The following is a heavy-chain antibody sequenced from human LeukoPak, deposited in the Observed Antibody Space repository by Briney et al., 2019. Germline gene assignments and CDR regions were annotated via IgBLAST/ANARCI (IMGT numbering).Heavy chain of an antibody. J-gene: IGHJ3*02. V-gene: IGHV3-23*01. CDR2: ISGSGGST. CDR1: GGTFSSYA. D-gene: IGHD2-8*01. CDR3: AKDRMRPPQYSWVDAFDI. Sequence: SCKASGGTFSSYAMSWVRQAPGKGLEWVSAISGSGGSTYYADSVKGRFTISRDNSKNTLYLQMNSLRAEDTAVYYCAKDRMRPPQYSWVDAFDIWGQGTMVTVSS.